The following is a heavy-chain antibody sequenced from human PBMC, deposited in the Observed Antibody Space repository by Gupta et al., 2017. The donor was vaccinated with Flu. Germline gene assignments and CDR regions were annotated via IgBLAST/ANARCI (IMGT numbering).Heavy chain of an antibody. V-gene: IGHV1-2*06. D-gene: IGHD2-15*01. CDR3: ARERFCNTDGCYRWFDP. CDR1: GYSFTDYY. Sequence: VQRVQSGAAAGKPGASFKVSCKAPGYSFTDYYINWVRQSPGQGLEWMGRVNPISSSTNYEHKFQGRVTVAMDTSISTAYMEMTILRSDDTAVYYCARERFCNTDGCYRWFDPWGQGTLVIVAS. J-gene: IGHJ5*02. CDR2: VNPISSST.